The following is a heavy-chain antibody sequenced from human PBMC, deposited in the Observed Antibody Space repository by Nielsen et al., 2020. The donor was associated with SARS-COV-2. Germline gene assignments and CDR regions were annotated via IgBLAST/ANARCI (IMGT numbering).Heavy chain of an antibody. D-gene: IGHD3-9*01. CDR2: IKQDGSEK. V-gene: IGHV3-7*03. CDR1: GFTFSSYW. J-gene: IGHJ6*02. Sequence: GGSLRLSCAASGFTFSSYWMSWVRQAPGKGLEWVANIKQDGSEKYYVDSVKGRFTISRDNAKNSLYLQMNSLRAEDTAVYYCARGSHYDILTGSYGMDVWGQGTTVTVSS. CDR3: ARGSHYDILTGSYGMDV.